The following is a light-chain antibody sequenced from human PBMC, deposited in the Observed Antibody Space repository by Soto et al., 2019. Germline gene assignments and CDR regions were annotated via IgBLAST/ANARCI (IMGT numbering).Light chain of an antibody. CDR1: QSISSW. CDR3: QQYNNWPLT. J-gene: IGKJ4*01. CDR2: KAS. Sequence: DIQMTQSPFTLSASVGDRVTITCRASQSISSWLAWYQQKPGKAPKLLIYKASTLKSGVPSRFSGSGSGTEFTLTISSLQSEDFAVYYCQQYNNWPLTFGGGTKVDIK. V-gene: IGKV1-5*03.